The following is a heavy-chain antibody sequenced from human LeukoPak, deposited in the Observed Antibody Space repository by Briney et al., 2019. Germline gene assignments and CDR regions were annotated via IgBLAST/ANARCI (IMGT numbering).Heavy chain of an antibody. CDR2: ISSSSSTI. CDR3: VRSGSEGALDY. Sequence: GGSLRLSCAASGFTFSSYSMNWVRQAPGKGLEWVSYISSSSSTIYYADSVKGRFTISRDNAKNSLYLQMNSLRAEDTAVYYCVRSGSEGALDYWGQGTLVTVSS. J-gene: IGHJ4*02. CDR1: GFTFSSYS. D-gene: IGHD3-16*01. V-gene: IGHV3-48*04.